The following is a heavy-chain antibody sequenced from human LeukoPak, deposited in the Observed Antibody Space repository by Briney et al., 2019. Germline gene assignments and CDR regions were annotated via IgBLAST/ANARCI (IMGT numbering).Heavy chain of an antibody. CDR3: ASPIMTTVTTSSNAFDI. J-gene: IGHJ3*02. D-gene: IGHD4-17*01. CDR2: IYHSGSA. V-gene: IGHV4-38-2*02. Sequence: PSETLSLTCTVSGYSISSGYYWGWIRQPPGKGQGWIGSIYHSGSAYYNPSLKSRVTISVDTSKNQFSLKLGSVTAADTAVYYCASPIMTTVTTSSNAFDIWGQGTMVTVSS. CDR1: GYSISSGYY.